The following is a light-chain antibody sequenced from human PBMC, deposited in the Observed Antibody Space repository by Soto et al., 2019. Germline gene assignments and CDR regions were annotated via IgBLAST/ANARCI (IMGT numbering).Light chain of an antibody. J-gene: IGLJ2*01. V-gene: IGLV2-14*01. CDR2: DVS. CDR3: SSYTSRSTLVV. Sequence: QSALTQPASVSGSPGQSITISCTGTSSDVGGYNYVSWYQQHPGKAPKLMSYDVSNRPSGVSNRFSGSKSGNTASLTISGLQAEDEADYYCSSYTSRSTLVVFGGGTKLTVL. CDR1: SSDVGGYNY.